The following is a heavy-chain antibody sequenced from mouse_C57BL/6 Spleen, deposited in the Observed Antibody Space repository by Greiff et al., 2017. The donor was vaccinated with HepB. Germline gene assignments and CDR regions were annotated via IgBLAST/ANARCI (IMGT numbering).Heavy chain of an antibody. CDR1: GYTFTEYT. CDR3: ARHVEVGDYYGTHYFDY. Sequence: QVQLQQSGAELVKPGASVKLSCKASGYTFTEYTIHWVKQRSGQGLEWIGWFYPGSGSIKYNEKFKDKATLTANKSSSTVYMELSRLTSEDSAVYFCARHVEVGDYYGTHYFDYWGQGTTLTVSS. J-gene: IGHJ2*01. D-gene: IGHD1-1*01. V-gene: IGHV1-62-2*01. CDR2: FYPGSGSI.